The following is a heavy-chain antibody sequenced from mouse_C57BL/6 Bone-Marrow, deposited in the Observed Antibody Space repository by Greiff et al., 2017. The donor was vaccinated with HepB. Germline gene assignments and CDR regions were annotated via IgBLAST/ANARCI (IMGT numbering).Heavy chain of an antibody. J-gene: IGHJ3*01. CDR2: IDPENGDT. V-gene: IGHV14-4*01. CDR3: TTMMPEFAY. D-gene: IGHD2-3*01. CDR1: GFNIKDDY. Sequence: VQLQQSGAELVRPGASVKLSCTASGFNIKDDYMHWVKQRPEQGLEWIGWIDPENGDTEYASKFQGKATITADTSSNTAYLQLSSLTSEDTAVYNSTTMMPEFAYWGQGTLVTVSA.